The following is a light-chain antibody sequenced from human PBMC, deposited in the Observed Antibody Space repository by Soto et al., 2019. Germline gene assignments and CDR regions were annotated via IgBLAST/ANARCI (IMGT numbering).Light chain of an antibody. CDR3: QQYSKWPPT. V-gene: IGKV3-15*01. Sequence: EIVMTQSPVTLSMSPGERAALSCSASQNVNNNLAWYQQKPGQAPRLLIYGVSARGTGVPARFSGSGSGTEFTFTISSLQSEDFAFYYCQQYSKWPPTFGRGTRLEIK. CDR2: GVS. CDR1: QNVNNN. J-gene: IGKJ5*01.